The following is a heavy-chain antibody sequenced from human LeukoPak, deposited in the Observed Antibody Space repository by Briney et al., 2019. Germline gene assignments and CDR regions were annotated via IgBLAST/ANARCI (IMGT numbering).Heavy chain of an antibody. J-gene: IGHJ4*02. CDR3: ARQGQQLADY. CDR1: GYSFTSYW. D-gene: IGHD6-6*01. V-gene: IGHV5-51*01. Sequence: GESLKISCKGSGYSFTSYWIGWMRQXPXKGLEWMGIIYPGDSDTRYSPSFQGQVTISXDKSISTAYLQWSSLKASDTAVYYCARQGQQLADYWGQGTLVTVSS. CDR2: IYPGDSDT.